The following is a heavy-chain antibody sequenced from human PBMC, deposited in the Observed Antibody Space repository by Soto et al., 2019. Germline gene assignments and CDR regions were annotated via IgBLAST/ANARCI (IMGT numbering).Heavy chain of an antibody. Sequence: SETLSLTCTVSGGSISSGDYYWSWIRQPPGKGLEWIGYIYYSGSTYYNPSLKSRVTISVDTSKNQFSLKLSSVTAADTAVYYCARAPIVPAAILFLGFDYWGQGTLVTVSS. CDR2: IYYSGST. D-gene: IGHD2-2*01. CDR3: ARAPIVPAAILFLGFDY. J-gene: IGHJ4*02. CDR1: GGSISSGDYY. V-gene: IGHV4-30-4*01.